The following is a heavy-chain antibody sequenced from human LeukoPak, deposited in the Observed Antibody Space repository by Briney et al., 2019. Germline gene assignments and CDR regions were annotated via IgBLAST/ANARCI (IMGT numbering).Heavy chain of an antibody. Sequence: GGSLRLSCAASEFTFSSYGMHWVRQAPGKGLEWVAVISYDGSNKYYAATVKGRFTITRDNSKNTLYLQMNSLRAEDTAVYYCAKDRLGALYYYDSSGYYRLDYWGQGTLVTVSS. V-gene: IGHV3-30*18. CDR1: EFTFSSYG. CDR3: AKDRLGALYYYDSSGYYRLDY. D-gene: IGHD3-22*01. J-gene: IGHJ4*02. CDR2: ISYDGSNK.